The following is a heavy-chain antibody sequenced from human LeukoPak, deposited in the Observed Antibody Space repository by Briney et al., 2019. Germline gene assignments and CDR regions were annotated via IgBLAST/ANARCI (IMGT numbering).Heavy chain of an antibody. D-gene: IGHD6-19*01. V-gene: IGHV4-59*08. Sequence: SETLSLTCTVSGGSISSYYWSWIRQPPGKGLEWIGYIYYSGSTNYNPSLKSRVTISVDTSKNQFSLKLSSVTAADTAVYYCARLDQIAVAGLDYWGQGTLVTVSS. CDR3: ARLDQIAVAGLDY. CDR1: GGSISSYY. CDR2: IYYSGST. J-gene: IGHJ4*02.